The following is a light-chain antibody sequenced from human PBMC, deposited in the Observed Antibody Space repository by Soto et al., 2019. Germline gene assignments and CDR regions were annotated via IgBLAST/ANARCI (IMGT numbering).Light chain of an antibody. CDR2: QAS. CDR1: QSTSSY. J-gene: IGKJ1*01. Sequence: DIQLTQSPSLLSASIGDRVTITCRASQSTSSYLAWYQQKPGKAPKLLIYQASSLENGVPSRFSGSGSGTEFSLTISSLQPDDFATYYCQQYSSHSTFGQGTKVDIK. V-gene: IGKV1-5*03. CDR3: QQYSSHST.